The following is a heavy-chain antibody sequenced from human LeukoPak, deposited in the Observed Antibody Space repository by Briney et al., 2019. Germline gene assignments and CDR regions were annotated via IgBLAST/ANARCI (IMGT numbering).Heavy chain of an antibody. Sequence: GSSLRLSCAASGFTFSSYAMHWVRQAPGKGLEYVSAISSNGGSTYYANSVKGRFTISRDNSKNTLYLQMGSLRAEDMAVYYCARAPVKWELLVSYFDYWGQGTLVTVSS. D-gene: IGHD1-26*01. CDR3: ARAPVKWELLVSYFDY. CDR1: GFTFSSYA. J-gene: IGHJ4*02. V-gene: IGHV3-64*01. CDR2: ISSNGGST.